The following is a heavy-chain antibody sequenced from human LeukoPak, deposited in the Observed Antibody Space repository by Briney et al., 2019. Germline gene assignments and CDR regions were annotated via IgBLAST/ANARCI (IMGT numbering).Heavy chain of an antibody. D-gene: IGHD2-15*01. J-gene: IGHJ5*02. V-gene: IGHV3-33*01. Sequence: GGSLRLSCAASGFTFSNYGMHWVRQAPGKGLEWVAVIWSDGNNKYYADSVRGRFTITRDNSKNTLYLQMDSLRAEDTAVYYCARVTMVAAASYNWFVPWGQGTLVTVSS. CDR1: GFTFSNYG. CDR3: ARVTMVAAASYNWFVP. CDR2: IWSDGNNK.